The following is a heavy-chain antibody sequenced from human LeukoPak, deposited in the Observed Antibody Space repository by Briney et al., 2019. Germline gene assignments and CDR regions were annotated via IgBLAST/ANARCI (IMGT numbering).Heavy chain of an antibody. V-gene: IGHV4-31*11. D-gene: IGHD3-3*01. CDR1: GASISSGNYS. J-gene: IGHJ4*02. Sequence: PSETLSLTCAVSGASISSGNYSWSWIRQNPGKDLEWIGYIYYSGSTDYNPSLKSRVTISLDTSKNQFSLDLRSVTAADTAIYYCASLQSGYYFVSYWGQGTLVTVSS. CDR3: ASLQSGYYFVSY. CDR2: IYYSGST.